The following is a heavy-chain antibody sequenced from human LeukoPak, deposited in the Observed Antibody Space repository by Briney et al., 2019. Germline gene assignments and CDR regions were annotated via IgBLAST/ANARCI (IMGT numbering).Heavy chain of an antibody. CDR3: ARDRYGDFEDY. D-gene: IGHD4-17*01. V-gene: IGHV4-30-4*08. J-gene: IGHJ4*02. CDR1: GGSVNTANYY. CDR2: ISYSGTP. Sequence: SQTLSLTCNVSGGSVNTANYYWTWIRQPPGKGLEWIGYISYSGTPYYNPSLNSRVTISLDTSKNQFSLILNSVTAADTAMYYCARDRYGDFEDYWGQGTLVTVSS.